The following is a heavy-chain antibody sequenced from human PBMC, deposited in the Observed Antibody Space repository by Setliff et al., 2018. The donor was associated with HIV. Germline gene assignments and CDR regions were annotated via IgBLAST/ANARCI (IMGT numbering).Heavy chain of an antibody. Sequence: SVKVSCKASGGTFSSYAINWVRQAPGQGLEWMGGIIPIFGTANHAQKLQGRVTITADEFTSTAYLELSSLTSEDTAVYYCATGLDRSTINAGFDIWGQGTMVTVSS. CDR3: ATGLDRSTINAGFDI. CDR2: IIPIFGTA. D-gene: IGHD1-26*01. V-gene: IGHV1-69*13. CDR1: GGTFSSYA. J-gene: IGHJ3*02.